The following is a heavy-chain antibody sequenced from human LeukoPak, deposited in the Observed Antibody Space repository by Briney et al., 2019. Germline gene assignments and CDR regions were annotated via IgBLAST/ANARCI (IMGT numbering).Heavy chain of an antibody. D-gene: IGHD2-15*01. Sequence: ASVKVSCKASGYTFTSYGISWVRQAPGQGLEWMGWISAYNGNTNYAQKLQGRVTMTTDTSTSTAYMELRSLRSDDTAVYYCARAVGYCSGGSCQLFDYWGQGTLVIVSS. J-gene: IGHJ4*02. CDR2: ISAYNGNT. CDR1: GYTFTSYG. CDR3: ARAVGYCSGGSCQLFDY. V-gene: IGHV1-18*01.